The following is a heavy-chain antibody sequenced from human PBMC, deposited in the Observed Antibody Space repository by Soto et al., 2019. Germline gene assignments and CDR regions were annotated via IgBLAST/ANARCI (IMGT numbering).Heavy chain of an antibody. CDR2: ISSGSSDT. V-gene: IGHV3-21*01. J-gene: IGHJ4*02. CDR1: GFTFSRVN. Sequence: GESLKISCEASGFTFSRVNMNWVRQVPGKGLEWVASISSGSSDTWYADSVKGRFIISRDNAQNSLFLQMNTLRPEDTAMYYCARVAYWGPGTQVTVSS. CDR3: ARVAY.